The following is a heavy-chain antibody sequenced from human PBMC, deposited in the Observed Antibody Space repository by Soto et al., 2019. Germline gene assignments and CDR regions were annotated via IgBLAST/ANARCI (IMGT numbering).Heavy chain of an antibody. Sequence: PQRASYGGVEARSVNYGMRGVFEKRGKRLEWVAVISYDGSNKYYADSVKGRFTISRDNSTNTLYLQMNSLIAEDTAAYYCANDSGAIRQSSSHSGMDVWGHRTTVTVSS. V-gene: IGHV3-30*18. CDR3: ANDSGAIRQSSSHSGMDV. CDR1: EARSVNYG. D-gene: IGHD6-6*01. CDR2: ISYDGSNK. J-gene: IGHJ6*02.